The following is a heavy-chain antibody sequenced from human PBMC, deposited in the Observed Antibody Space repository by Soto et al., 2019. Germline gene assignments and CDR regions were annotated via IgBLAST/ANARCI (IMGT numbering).Heavy chain of an antibody. J-gene: IGHJ5*02. D-gene: IGHD3-3*01. CDR2: IYYSGST. CDR3: ARHKAETIFGVVIIGSWFDP. V-gene: IGHV4-59*08. Sequence: SETLSLTCTVSGGSISSYYWSWIRQPPGKGLEWIGYIYYSGSTNYNPSLKSRVTISVDTSKNQFSLKLSSVTAADTAVYYCARHKAETIFGVVIIGSWFDPWGQGTLVTVSS. CDR1: GGSISSYY.